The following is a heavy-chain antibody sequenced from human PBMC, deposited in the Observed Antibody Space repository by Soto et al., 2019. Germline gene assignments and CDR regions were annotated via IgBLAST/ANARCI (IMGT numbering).Heavy chain of an antibody. D-gene: IGHD2-21*02. CDR1: GFTFSSYD. V-gene: IGHV3-13*01. J-gene: IGHJ2*01. CDR3: ARAPRGKTAYWYFDL. Sequence: GGSLRLSCAASGFTFSSYDMHWVRQATGKGLEWVSAIGTAGATYYPGSVKGRFTISRENAKNSLYLQMNSLRAGDTAVYYCARAPRGKTAYWYFDLWGRGTLVTVSS. CDR2: IGTAGAT.